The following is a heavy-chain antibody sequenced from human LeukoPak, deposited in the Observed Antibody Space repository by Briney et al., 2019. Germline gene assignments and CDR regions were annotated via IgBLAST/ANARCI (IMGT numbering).Heavy chain of an antibody. CDR1: GFTFSSYG. Sequence: PGGSLRLSCAASGFTFSSYGMHWVRQAPGKGLEWVAVISYDGSNKYYVDSVKGRFTISRDNSKNTLYLQMNSLRAEDTAVYYCAKDRERYCSGGSCYLFDYWGQGTLVTVSS. V-gene: IGHV3-30*18. CDR2: ISYDGSNK. J-gene: IGHJ4*02. D-gene: IGHD2-15*01. CDR3: AKDRERYCSGGSCYLFDY.